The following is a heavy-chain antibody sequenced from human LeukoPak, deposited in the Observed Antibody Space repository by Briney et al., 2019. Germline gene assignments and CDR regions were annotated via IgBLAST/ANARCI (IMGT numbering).Heavy chain of an antibody. CDR3: AREATTMVRGVSKWFDP. Sequence: ASVKVSCKASGYTFTIYAMHWVRQPPGQRLDWMGWINAGNGNTKYSQKFHGRGTITRDTSASTTYMEMSRLRSEETAVYYCAREATTMVRGVSKWFDPWGQGTLVTVSS. CDR2: INAGNGNT. J-gene: IGHJ5*02. D-gene: IGHD3-10*01. CDR1: GYTFTIYA. V-gene: IGHV1-3*01.